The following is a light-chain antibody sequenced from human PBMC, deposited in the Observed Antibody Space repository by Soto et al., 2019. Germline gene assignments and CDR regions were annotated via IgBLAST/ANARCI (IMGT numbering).Light chain of an antibody. CDR1: QSVLYSSNNKNY. J-gene: IGKJ4*01. Sequence: DIVMTQSPDSLAVSLGERATINCKSSQSVLYSSNNKNYLAWYQQKPGQPPKLLIYWASTRESGVPDRFSGSGSGTDFTITTSSLQAEYVAVYYCQQYYTTPLIFGGGTKVEIK. CDR3: QQYYTTPLI. CDR2: WAS. V-gene: IGKV4-1*01.